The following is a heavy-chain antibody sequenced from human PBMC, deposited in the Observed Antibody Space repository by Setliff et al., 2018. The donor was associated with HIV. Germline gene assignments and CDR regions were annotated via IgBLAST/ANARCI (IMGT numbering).Heavy chain of an antibody. CDR3: ARGRWTEAGKPFYFDR. J-gene: IGHJ4*02. V-gene: IGHV4-4*07. Sequence: ETLSLTCSVSGDSFTTYYWNWIRQPAGKGLEWIGRIYYTGSTNYNYSLDGRVSMSVDMSKSQFSLRLASVTAADTAIYYCARGRWTEAGKPFYFDRWGQGRLVTVSS. D-gene: IGHD6-13*01. CDR2: IYYTGST. CDR1: GDSFTTYY.